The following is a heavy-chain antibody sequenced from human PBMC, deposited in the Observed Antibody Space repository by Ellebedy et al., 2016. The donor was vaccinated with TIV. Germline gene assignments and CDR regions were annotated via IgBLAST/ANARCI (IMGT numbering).Heavy chain of an antibody. J-gene: IGHJ6*02. CDR1: GFTFSTYP. Sequence: GESLKISCAASGFTFSTYPMNWVRQAPGKGLEWVSGISSGGITYYADSVRGRFTISRDNSKNTLYLQMNSLRAEDTATYYCVKGSGTMDVWGQGTTVTVSS. V-gene: IGHV3-23*01. CDR2: ISSGGIT. D-gene: IGHD1-1*01. CDR3: VKGSGTMDV.